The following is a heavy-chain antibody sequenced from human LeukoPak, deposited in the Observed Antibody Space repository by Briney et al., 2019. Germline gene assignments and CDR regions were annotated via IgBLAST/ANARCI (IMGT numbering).Heavy chain of an antibody. V-gene: IGHV4-61*02. CDR2: FFTSGST. CDR3: ARDVARVGFFDS. Sequence: SQTLSLTCTVSGDSISSGNYYGGWIRQPAGKGLEWIGRFFTSGSTNYNPSFKSRVTISVDTSKNQFSLRLNSVTAADSAVYYCARDVARVGFFDSWGQGTLVTVSS. J-gene: IGHJ4*02. CDR1: GDSISSGNYY. D-gene: IGHD1-26*01.